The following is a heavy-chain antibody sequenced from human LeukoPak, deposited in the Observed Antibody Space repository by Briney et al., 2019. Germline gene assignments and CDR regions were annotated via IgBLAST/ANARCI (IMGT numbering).Heavy chain of an antibody. CDR3: ASIAAAGTFDP. J-gene: IGHJ5*02. CDR2: ISSSSSYI. V-gene: IGHV3-21*01. Sequence: GGSLRLSCAASGFTFSSYSMNWARQAPGKGLEWVSSISSSSSYIYYADSVKGRFTISRDNAKNSLYLQMNSLRAEDTAVYYCASIAAAGTFDPWGQGTLVTVSS. CDR1: GFTFSSYS. D-gene: IGHD6-13*01.